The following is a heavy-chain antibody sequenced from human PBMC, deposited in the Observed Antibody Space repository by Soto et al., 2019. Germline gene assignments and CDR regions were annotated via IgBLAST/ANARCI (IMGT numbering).Heavy chain of an antibody. CDR1: GYTFTNYN. J-gene: IGHJ4*02. D-gene: IGHD6-6*01. V-gene: IGHV1-8*01. CDR2: MNPNSGNT. Sequence: QVQLVQYGAEVKKPGASVKVSCKTSGYTFTNYNINWVLHATGQGLEWMGWMNPNSGNTGYAQKFQGRVTMTRNTSITTAYMELSSLRSGDTAVYYCARAEPYSTSSPFDYWGQGTLVTVSS. CDR3: ARAEPYSTSSPFDY.